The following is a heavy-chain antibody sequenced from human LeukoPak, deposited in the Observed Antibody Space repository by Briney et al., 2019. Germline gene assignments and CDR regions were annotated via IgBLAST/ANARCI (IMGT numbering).Heavy chain of an antibody. V-gene: IGHV4-61*02. CDR2: FYTSGST. CDR1: GGSISSRSYY. Sequence: SQTLSLTCTVSGGSISSRSYYWSWIRQPAGKGLEWIGRFYTSGSTNYNPSLKSRVTISVDTPKNQFSLRLSSVTAADTAVYYCARDEWELSFDYWGRGALVTVSS. J-gene: IGHJ4*02. D-gene: IGHD1-26*01. CDR3: ARDEWELSFDY.